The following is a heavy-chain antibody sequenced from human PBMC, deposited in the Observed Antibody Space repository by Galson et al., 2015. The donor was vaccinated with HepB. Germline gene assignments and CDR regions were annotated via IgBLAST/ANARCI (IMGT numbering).Heavy chain of an antibody. CDR1: GGTFSSYA. CDR2: IIPIFGTA. J-gene: IGHJ4*02. V-gene: IGHV1-69*13. CDR3: ARVKRGRYGDYRYYFDY. D-gene: IGHD4-17*01. Sequence: SVKVSCKASGGTFSSYAISWVRQAPGQGLEWMGGIIPIFGTANYAQKFQGRVTITADESTSTAYMELSSLRSEDTAVYYCARVKRGRYGDYRYYFDYWGQGTLVTVSS.